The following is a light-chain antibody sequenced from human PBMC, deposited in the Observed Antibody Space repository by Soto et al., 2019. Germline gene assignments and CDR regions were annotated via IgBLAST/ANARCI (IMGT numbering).Light chain of an antibody. CDR3: QHYNSYPWT. CDR2: GAS. Sequence: DIQMTQSPSTLSASVGDRVTITCRASQNIDRCLAWYQQKPGKAPNLLIYGASSLESGVPSRFSGSGSGTEFTLTISSLRPDDFATYYCQHYNSYPWTFGQGTKVEIK. J-gene: IGKJ1*01. CDR1: QNIDRC. V-gene: IGKV1-5*03.